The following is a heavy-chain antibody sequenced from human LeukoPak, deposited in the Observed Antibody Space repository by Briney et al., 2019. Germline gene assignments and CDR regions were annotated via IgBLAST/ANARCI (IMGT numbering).Heavy chain of an antibody. J-gene: IGHJ2*01. Sequence: PSQTLSLTCTVSGGSISSGDYHWSWIRQPPGKGLEWIGYIYYSGSTYYNPSLKSRVTISVDTSKNQFSLKLSSVTAADTAVYYCARGGKAAVRFDLWGRGTLVTVSS. CDR2: IYYSGST. CDR3: ARGGKAAVRFDL. D-gene: IGHD2-15*01. V-gene: IGHV4-30-4*01. CDR1: GGSISSGDYH.